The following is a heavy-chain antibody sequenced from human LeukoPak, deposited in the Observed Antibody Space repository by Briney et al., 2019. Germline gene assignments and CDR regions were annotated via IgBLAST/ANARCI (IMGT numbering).Heavy chain of an antibody. J-gene: IGHJ4*02. CDR2: INPDTGVT. V-gene: IGHV1-2*02. D-gene: IGHD2-15*01. CDR1: GYTFTGYY. Sequence: ASVKLSCKASGYTFTGYYIHWVRQAPGQGLEWMGWINPDTGVTKYAQKFQGRVTMTRDTSINTAYMELSRLRSDDTAVYYCARFYNGSQNFDYWGQGTLVAVSS. CDR3: ARFYNGSQNFDY.